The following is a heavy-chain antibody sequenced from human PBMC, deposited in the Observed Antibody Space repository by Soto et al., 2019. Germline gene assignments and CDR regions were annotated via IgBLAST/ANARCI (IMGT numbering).Heavy chain of an antibody. CDR1: GYTFTSYG. V-gene: IGHV1-18*01. CDR3: ARVGATVTTWTDMYYYYYYMDV. Sequence: ASVKVSCKASGYTFTSYGISWVRQAPGQGLEWMGWISAYNGNTNYAQKLQGRVTMTTDTSTSTAYMELRSLRSDDTAVYYCARVGATVTTWTDMYYYYYYMDVWGKGTTVTVSS. CDR2: ISAYNGNT. J-gene: IGHJ6*03. D-gene: IGHD4-17*01.